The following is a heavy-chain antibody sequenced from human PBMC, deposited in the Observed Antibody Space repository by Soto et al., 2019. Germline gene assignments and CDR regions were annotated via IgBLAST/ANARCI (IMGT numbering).Heavy chain of an antibody. CDR3: ARTRRLIAAVGIPFDP. J-gene: IGHJ5*02. CDR1: GYTFASCG. CDR2: ISAYNGNT. V-gene: IGHV1-18*01. Sequence: VASVKVCCKDSGYTFASCGSSWVRQATGQGLEWMGWISAYNGNTNYAQKLQGRVTMTTDTSTSTAYMELRSLRSDDTAVYYCARTRRLIAAVGIPFDPWGQGTLVTVSS. D-gene: IGHD6-13*01.